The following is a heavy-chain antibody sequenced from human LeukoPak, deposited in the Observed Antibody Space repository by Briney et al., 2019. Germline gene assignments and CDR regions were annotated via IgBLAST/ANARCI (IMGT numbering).Heavy chain of an antibody. CDR3: ARDNRIVGATFDY. V-gene: IGHV3-33*01. J-gene: IGHJ4*02. D-gene: IGHD1-26*01. CDR1: GFTFSSYG. CDR2: IWYDGSNK. Sequence: GGSLRLSCAASGFTFSSYGMHWVRQAPGKGLEWVAVIWYDGSNKYYADSVKGRFTISRDNSKNTLYLQMNSLRAEDTAVYYCARDNRIVGATFDYWAREPWSPSPQ.